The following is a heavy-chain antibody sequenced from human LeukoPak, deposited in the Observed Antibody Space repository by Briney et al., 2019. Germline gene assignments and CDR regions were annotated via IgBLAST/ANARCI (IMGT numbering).Heavy chain of an antibody. V-gene: IGHV1-8*01. CDR2: MNPNSGNT. J-gene: IGHJ4*02. D-gene: IGHD3-10*01. CDR1: GYTFTSYD. Sequence: GASVKVSCKASGYTFTSYDINWVRQATGQGLEWMGWMNPNSGNTGYAQKFQGRVTMTRNTSISTAYMELSSLRSEDTAVYYCARTERLLWFGESSLFDYWGQGTLVTVSS. CDR3: ARTERLLWFGESSLFDY.